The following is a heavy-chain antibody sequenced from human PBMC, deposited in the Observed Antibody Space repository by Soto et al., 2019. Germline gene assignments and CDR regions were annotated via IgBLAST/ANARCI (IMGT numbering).Heavy chain of an antibody. CDR2: IYSGGST. CDR3: ARDGNYYDSSGSNTIFAL. Sequence: PGGSLRLSCAASGFTVSSNYMSWFRQAPGKGLEWVSVIYSGGSTYYADSVKGRFTISRDNSKNTLYLQMNSLRAEDTAVYYCARDGNYYDSSGSNTIFALWGKGTLVTVYS. D-gene: IGHD3-22*01. CDR1: GFTVSSNY. J-gene: IGHJ4*02. V-gene: IGHV3-66*01.